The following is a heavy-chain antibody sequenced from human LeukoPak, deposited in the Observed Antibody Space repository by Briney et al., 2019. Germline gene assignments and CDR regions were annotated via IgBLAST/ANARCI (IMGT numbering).Heavy chain of an antibody. V-gene: IGHV4-59*01. D-gene: IGHD3-10*01. Sequence: SETLSLTCTVSGGSISSYYWSWIRQPPGKGLEWIGYIYYSGSTNYNPSLKSQVTISVDTSKNQFSLKLSSVTAADTAVYYCARERDGDDAFDIWGQGTMVTVSS. CDR2: IYYSGST. J-gene: IGHJ3*02. CDR3: ARERDGDDAFDI. CDR1: GGSISSYY.